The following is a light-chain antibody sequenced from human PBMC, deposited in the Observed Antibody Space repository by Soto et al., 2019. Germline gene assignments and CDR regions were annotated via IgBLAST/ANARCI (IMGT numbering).Light chain of an antibody. J-gene: IGKJ1*01. CDR3: QQYGSSPWT. Sequence: EIVLTQSPGTLSLSPGERATLSCRASQSVGTSLAWYQQKPGQAPRLLIWGASRRATGIPDRFSGSGSGTDFTLTISGLEPEDFAVYHCQQYGSSPWTFGQGAKVEVK. V-gene: IGKV3-20*01. CDR1: QSVGTS. CDR2: GAS.